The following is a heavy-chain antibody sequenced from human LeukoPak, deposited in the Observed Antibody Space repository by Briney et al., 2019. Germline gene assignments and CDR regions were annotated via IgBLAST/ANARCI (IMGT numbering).Heavy chain of an antibody. J-gene: IGHJ4*02. D-gene: IGHD2-2*01. V-gene: IGHV3-9*01. CDR3: AREYCSTSRCQGFFDY. CDR1: GFTFGDYA. CDR2: ITWDGRAT. Sequence: GGSLRLSCAASGFTFGDYAMHWVRLAPGKGLEWVSGITWDGRATGYEDSVKGRFTISRDSAKKSLYLQMNSLRTEDTAFYYCAREYCSTSRCQGFFDYWGQGTLVTVPS.